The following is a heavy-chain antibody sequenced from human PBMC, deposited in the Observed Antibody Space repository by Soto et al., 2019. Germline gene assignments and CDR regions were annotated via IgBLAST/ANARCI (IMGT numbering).Heavy chain of an antibody. V-gene: IGHV1-8*01. CDR2: MNPNSGNT. CDR1: GYTLTSYD. D-gene: IGHD3-10*01. Sequence: ASVKVSCKASGYTLTSYDINWVRQATGQGLEWMGWMNPNSGNTGYAQKFQGRVTMTRNTSISTAYMELSSLRSEDTAVYYCARRPMVRGSFDYWGQGTLVTVSS. J-gene: IGHJ4*02. CDR3: ARRPMVRGSFDY.